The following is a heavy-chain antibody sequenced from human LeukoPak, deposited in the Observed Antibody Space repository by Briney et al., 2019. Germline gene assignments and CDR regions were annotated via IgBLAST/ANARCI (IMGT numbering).Heavy chain of an antibody. CDR3: ATDRGWRTSGYYLYYFEY. Sequence: PGGSLRLSCAASGFTFSTYWMSWVRQAPGKGLEWVAVIKQDGTEKYYVDSVKGRFTISRDNAKNSLYLQMSSLRAEDTAVYYCATDRGWRTSGYYLYYFEYWGQGTLVTYSS. D-gene: IGHD3-3*01. CDR1: GFTFSTYW. CDR2: IKQDGTEK. J-gene: IGHJ4*02. V-gene: IGHV3-7*01.